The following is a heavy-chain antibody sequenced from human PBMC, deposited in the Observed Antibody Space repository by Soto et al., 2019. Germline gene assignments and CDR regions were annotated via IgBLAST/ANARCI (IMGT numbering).Heavy chain of an antibody. CDR2: ISHDGSNK. J-gene: IGHJ6*02. Sequence: GGSLRLSCAASGFTFRSYAMHWVRQAPGKGLECVAVISHDGSNKFYRDYVKGRFTISRDNSKNTLYLQINSLRYEDTAVYYCARGDREDIAVVIGVRPGEYGVDVWGQGTTLTGSS. V-gene: IGHV3-30-3*01. CDR3: ARGDREDIAVVIGVRPGEYGVDV. CDR1: GFTFRSYA. D-gene: IGHD2-15*01.